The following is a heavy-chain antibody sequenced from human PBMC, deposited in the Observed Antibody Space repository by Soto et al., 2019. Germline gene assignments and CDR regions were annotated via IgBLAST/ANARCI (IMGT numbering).Heavy chain of an antibody. J-gene: IGHJ4*02. D-gene: IGHD5-18*01. Sequence: GGSLRLSCAASGFTFSSYAMSWVRQAPGKGLEWVSAISGSGGSTYYADSVKGRFTISRDNSKNTLYLQMNSLRAEDTAVYYCAKGPIGYCYGPRSHFLDYWGQGTLVTVSS. V-gene: IGHV3-23*01. CDR3: AKGPIGYCYGPRSHFLDY. CDR1: GFTFSSYA. CDR2: ISGSGGST.